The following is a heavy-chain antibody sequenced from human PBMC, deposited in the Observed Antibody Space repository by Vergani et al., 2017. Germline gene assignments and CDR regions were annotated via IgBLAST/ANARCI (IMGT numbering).Heavy chain of an antibody. CDR3: ARSETPSYTVTTTGYYYYYMDV. V-gene: IGHV4-59*08. Sequence: QVQLQESGPGLVKPSETLSLTCTVSGGSISSYYWSWIRQPPGKGLEWIGYIYYSGSTNYNPSLKSRVTISVDTSKNQFSLKLSSVTAADTAVYYCARSETPSYTVTTTGYYYYYMDVWGKGTTVTVSS. CDR1: GGSISSYY. D-gene: IGHD4-11*01. J-gene: IGHJ6*03. CDR2: IYYSGST.